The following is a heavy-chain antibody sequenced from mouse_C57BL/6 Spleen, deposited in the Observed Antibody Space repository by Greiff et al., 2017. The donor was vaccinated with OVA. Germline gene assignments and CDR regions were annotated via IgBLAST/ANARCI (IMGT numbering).Heavy chain of an antibody. CDR3: ARGGPNWYYFDY. Sequence: VQLVESGAELVKPGASVKMSCKASGYTFTSYWITWVKQRPGQGLEWIGDIYPGSGSTNYNEKFKSKATLTVDTSSSTAYMQLSSLTSEDSAVYYCARGGPNWYYFDYWGQGTTLTVSS. V-gene: IGHV1-55*01. CDR1: GYTFTSYW. J-gene: IGHJ2*01. D-gene: IGHD4-1*01. CDR2: IYPGSGST.